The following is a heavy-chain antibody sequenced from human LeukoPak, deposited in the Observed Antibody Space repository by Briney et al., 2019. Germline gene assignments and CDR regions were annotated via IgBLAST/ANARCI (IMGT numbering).Heavy chain of an antibody. V-gene: IGHV4-38-2*02. Sequence: SETLSLTCSVSGYSISSGYYWGWIRQPPGKGLEWIGSSYHSGSTYYNPSLKSRVTISVDKPKNQFSLKLSSVTAADTAVYYCARGLGFYYDSSGYYEGDYWGQGTLVTVSS. D-gene: IGHD3-22*01. J-gene: IGHJ4*02. CDR2: SYHSGST. CDR3: ARGLGFYYDSSGYYEGDY. CDR1: GYSISSGYY.